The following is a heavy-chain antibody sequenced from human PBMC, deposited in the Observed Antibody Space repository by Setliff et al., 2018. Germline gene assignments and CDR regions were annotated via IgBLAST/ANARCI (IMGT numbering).Heavy chain of an antibody. D-gene: IGHD6-13*01. CDR1: GYTFSNYG. CDR2: INPGGGSA. J-gene: IGHJ4*02. CDR3: ARAGLAAAGRKGVFDH. V-gene: IGHV1-46*01. Sequence: ASVKVSCKASGYTFSNYGVNWVRQAPGQGLEWMGIINPGGGSASIVQKFQGRVTMTTDTSTSTMYMELSGLTSNDTAVYYCARAGLAAAGRKGVFDHWGQGTLVTVSS.